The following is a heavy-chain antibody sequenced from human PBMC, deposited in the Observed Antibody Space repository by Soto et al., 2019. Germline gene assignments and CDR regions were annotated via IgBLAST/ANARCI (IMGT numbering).Heavy chain of an antibody. D-gene: IGHD6-13*01. J-gene: IGHJ5*02. CDR3: ARGNGIAGSFDP. V-gene: IGHV3-48*02. Sequence: PGGSLRLSCAASGFTFSTYSMNWVRQAPGKGLEWISYITSSSTTIFYADSVKGRFTISRDNAKNSLYLQMNSLRDEDTSVYYCARGNGIAGSFDPWGQGTLVTVSS. CDR1: GFTFSTYS. CDR2: ITSSSTTI.